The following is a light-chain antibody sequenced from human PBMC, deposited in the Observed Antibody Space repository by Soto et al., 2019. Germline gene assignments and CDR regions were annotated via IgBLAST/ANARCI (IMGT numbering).Light chain of an antibody. CDR1: SSDVGGYNY. J-gene: IGLJ1*01. Sequence: QSALTQPASVSWSPGQSITLSCTGTSSDVGGYNYVSWYQQHPGKAPKLMIYEVSNRPSGVSNRFSGSKSGNTASLTISGLQAEDEADYYCSSYTSSSTPYVFGTGTKLTVL. V-gene: IGLV2-14*01. CDR2: EVS. CDR3: SSYTSSSTPYV.